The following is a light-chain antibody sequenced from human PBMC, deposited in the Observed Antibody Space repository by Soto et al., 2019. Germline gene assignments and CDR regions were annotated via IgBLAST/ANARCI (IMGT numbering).Light chain of an antibody. CDR2: DAS. CDR3: QHRINWPLT. CDR1: QGVSYY. V-gene: IGKV3-11*01. J-gene: IGKJ4*01. Sequence: EILLTQSPATLSSSPGERATLSCRASQGVSYYLAWYQQKPGQAPRLLIYDASNRATGIPARFSGSGSGTDFTLTISSLEPEDFAVYYCQHRINWPLTFGGGTKVEIK.